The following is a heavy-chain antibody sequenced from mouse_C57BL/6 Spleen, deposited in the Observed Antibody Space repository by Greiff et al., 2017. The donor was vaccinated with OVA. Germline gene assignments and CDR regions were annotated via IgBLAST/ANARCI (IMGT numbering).Heavy chain of an antibody. J-gene: IGHJ4*01. CDR2: IYPGSGST. D-gene: IGHD2-1*01. CDR1: GYTFTSYW. V-gene: IGHV1-55*01. Sequence: QVQLQQPGAELVKPGASVKMSCKASGYTFTSYWITWVKQRPGQGLEWIGDIYPGSGSTNYNEKFKSKATLTVDTSSSTAYMQLSSLTSEDSAVYYCARNYYGPYYYAMDCWGQGTSVTVAT. CDR3: ARNYYGPYYYAMDC.